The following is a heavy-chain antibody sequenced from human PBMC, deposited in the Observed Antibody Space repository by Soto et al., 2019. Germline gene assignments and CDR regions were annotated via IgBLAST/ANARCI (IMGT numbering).Heavy chain of an antibody. V-gene: IGHV3-23*01. J-gene: IGHJ6*02. CDR3: AKEGAGYSSGWYLAGDYYYYGMDV. CDR2: ISGSGGST. CDR1: GFTFSSYA. D-gene: IGHD6-19*01. Sequence: EVQLLESGGGLVQPGGSLRLSCAASGFTFSSYAMSWVRQAPGKGLEWVSAISGSGGSTYYADSVKGRFTISRDNSKNTQYMQMNSLRAEDTGVYYCAKEGAGYSSGWYLAGDYYYYGMDVWGQGTTVTVSS.